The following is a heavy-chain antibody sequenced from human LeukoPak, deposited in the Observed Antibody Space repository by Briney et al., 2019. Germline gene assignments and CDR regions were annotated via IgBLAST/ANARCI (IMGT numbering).Heavy chain of an antibody. CDR2: IIPIFGTA. V-gene: IGHV1-69*05. CDR1: GGTFSSYA. CDR3: ARGHCSSTSCYEGLDWFDP. Sequence: ASVKVSCKASGGTFSSYAISWVRQAPGQGLEWTGGIIPIFGTANYAQKFQGRVTITTDEPTSTAYMELSSLRSEDTAVYYCARGHCSSTSCYEGLDWFDPWGQGTLVTVSS. D-gene: IGHD2-2*01. J-gene: IGHJ5*02.